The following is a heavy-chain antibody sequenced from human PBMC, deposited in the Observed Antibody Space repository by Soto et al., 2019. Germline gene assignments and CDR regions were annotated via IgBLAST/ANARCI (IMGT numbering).Heavy chain of an antibody. CDR1: GFTFSSYG. V-gene: IGHV3-33*01. Sequence: QVQLVESGGGVVQPGRSLRLSCAASGFTFSSYGMHWVRQAPGKGLEWVAVIWYDASNKYYADSVKGRVTTSRDNSKNTLYLQMNRLRAEDTAVYCGARDRYGDYYYGMDVW. J-gene: IGHJ6*01. CDR2: IWYDASNK. CDR3: ARDRYGDYYYGMDV. D-gene: IGHD4-17*01.